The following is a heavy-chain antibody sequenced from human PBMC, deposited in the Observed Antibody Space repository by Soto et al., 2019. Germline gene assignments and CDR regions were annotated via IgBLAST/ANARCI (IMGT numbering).Heavy chain of an antibody. CDR3: AKVGPYDSGSYMFRYNWFGP. CDR2: ISAYNGNT. CDR1: GYTFTSYG. V-gene: IGHV1-18*01. Sequence: ASVKVSCKASGYTFTSYGITWVRQAPGQGLKWMGWISAYNGNTNYAQKLQGRVTMTTDTSTSTAYMELRSLRAEDTAVYYCAKVGPYDSGSYMFRYNWFGPWGPGTLVTVSS. J-gene: IGHJ5*02. D-gene: IGHD3-10*01.